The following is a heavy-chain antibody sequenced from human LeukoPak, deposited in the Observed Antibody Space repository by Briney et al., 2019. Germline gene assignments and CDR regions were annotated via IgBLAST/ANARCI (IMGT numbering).Heavy chain of an antibody. D-gene: IGHD3-3*01. CDR1: GGSVSSDSYY. J-gene: IGHJ3*02. Sequence: SETLSLTCTVSGGSVSSDSYYWSWIRQPPGKGLEWIGYSYYSGSTNYNPSLKSRVTISVDTSKNQFSLKLSSVTAADTAVFYCARVASGYDVFDIWGQGTMVTVSS. CDR2: SYYSGST. V-gene: IGHV4-61*01. CDR3: ARVASGYDVFDI.